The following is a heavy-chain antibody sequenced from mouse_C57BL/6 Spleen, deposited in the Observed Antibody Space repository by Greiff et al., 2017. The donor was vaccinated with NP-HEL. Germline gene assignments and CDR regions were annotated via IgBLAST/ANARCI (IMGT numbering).Heavy chain of an antibody. CDR3: TRVYYGNSDYAMDY. V-gene: IGHV14-4*01. CDR1: GFNIKDDY. Sequence: VHVKQSGAELVRPGASVKLSCTASGFNIKDDYMHWVKQRPEQGLEWIGWIDPENGDTEYASKFQGKATITADTSSNTAYLQLSSLTSEDTAVYYCTRVYYGNSDYAMDYWGQGTSVTVSS. D-gene: IGHD2-1*01. J-gene: IGHJ4*01. CDR2: IDPENGDT.